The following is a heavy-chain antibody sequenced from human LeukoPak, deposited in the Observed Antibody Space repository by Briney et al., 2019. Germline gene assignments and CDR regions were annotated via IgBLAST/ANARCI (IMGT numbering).Heavy chain of an antibody. V-gene: IGHV3-7*04. J-gene: IGHJ4*02. D-gene: IGHD3-22*01. CDR2: IKEDGGEK. CDR3: ARGTYYDRSTYYPGY. Sequence: GGSLRLSCAASGLTVSSSYMSWVRQAPGKGLEWVADIKEDGGEKYYVDSVKGRFTISRDNVKNSLYLQMNSLRAEDTAVYYCARGTYYDRSTYYPGYWGQGTLVTVSS. CDR1: GLTVSSSY.